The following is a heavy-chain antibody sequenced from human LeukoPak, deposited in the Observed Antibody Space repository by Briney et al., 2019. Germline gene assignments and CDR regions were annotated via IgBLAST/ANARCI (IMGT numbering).Heavy chain of an antibody. J-gene: IGHJ4*02. CDR1: GGSFSGYY. CDR2: IYYSGSI. CDR3: ARVPGRAPDY. V-gene: IGHV4-59*01. Sequence: PSETLSLTCAVYGGSFSGYYWSWFRQPPGKGLERIGYIYYSGSISYNPSLESRVTISVDTTKNQFFLNLRSVTAADTALYYCARVPGRAPDYWGQGALVTVSS.